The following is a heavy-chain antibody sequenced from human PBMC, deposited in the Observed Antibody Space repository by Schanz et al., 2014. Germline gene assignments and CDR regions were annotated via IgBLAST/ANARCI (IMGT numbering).Heavy chain of an antibody. V-gene: IGHV1-18*01. CDR3: ASSGAGYSSSWDFDY. CDR2: ISAYTNNT. D-gene: IGHD6-13*01. J-gene: IGHJ4*02. Sequence: QVQLVQSGAEVKKPGASVKVSCKASGYTFTSHGISWVRQAPGQGLEWMGWISAYTNNTNYAQKFQGRVTITRDTSASTAYMELTSLRSEDTAVYYCASSGAGYSSSWDFDYWGQGTLVTVSA. CDR1: GYTFTSHG.